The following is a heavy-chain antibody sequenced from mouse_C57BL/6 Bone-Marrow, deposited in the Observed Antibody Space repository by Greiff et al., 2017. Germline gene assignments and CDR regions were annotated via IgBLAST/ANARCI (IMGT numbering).Heavy chain of an antibody. D-gene: IGHD1-1*01. CDR2: INPNNGGT. J-gene: IGHJ1*03. V-gene: IGHV1-22*01. CDR3: ARSRLLRFYFYV. CDR1: GYTFTDYN. Sequence: EVQLQQSGPELVKPGASVKMSCKASGYTFTDYNMHWVKQSHGKSLEWIGYINPNNGGTSYNQKFKGKATLTVNKSSSTAYMELRSLTSEDSAVYYCARSRLLRFYFYVWGTGTTVTVSS.